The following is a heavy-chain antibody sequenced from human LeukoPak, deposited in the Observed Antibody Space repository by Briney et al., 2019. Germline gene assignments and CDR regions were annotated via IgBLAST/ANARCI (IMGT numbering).Heavy chain of an antibody. Sequence: GGSLRLSCAASGFTFSSYAMSWVRQAPGKGLEWVSAISGSRGSTYYADPVKGRFTISRDNSKNTLYLQMNSLRAEDTAVYYCAKIPAVAGTQPAGYYYYYMDVWGKGTTVTVSS. D-gene: IGHD6-19*01. CDR1: GFTFSSYA. CDR3: AKIPAVAGTQPAGYYYYYMDV. J-gene: IGHJ6*03. CDR2: ISGSRGST. V-gene: IGHV3-23*01.